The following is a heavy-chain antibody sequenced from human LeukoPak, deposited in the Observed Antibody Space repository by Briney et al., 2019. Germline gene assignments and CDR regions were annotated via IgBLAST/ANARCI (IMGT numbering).Heavy chain of an antibody. CDR2: ISGSGGST. CDR1: GFTFSSYA. Sequence: GGSLRLSCAPSGFTFSSYAMSWVRQAPGKGLWWVSAISGSGGSTYYADSVKGRFTISRDNSKITLYLQMNSLRAEDTAVYYCAKDPPYYYGSGDYWGQGTLVTVSS. V-gene: IGHV3-23*01. CDR3: AKDPPYYYGSGDY. J-gene: IGHJ4*02. D-gene: IGHD3-10*01.